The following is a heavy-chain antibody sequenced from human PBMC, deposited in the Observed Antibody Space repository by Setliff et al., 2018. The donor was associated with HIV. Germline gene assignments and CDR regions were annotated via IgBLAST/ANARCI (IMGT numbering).Heavy chain of an antibody. CDR1: GFTFDDYT. D-gene: IGHD4-17*01. CDR2: ISWDGGNT. J-gene: IGHJ5*02. V-gene: IGHV3-43*01. Sequence: PGESLKISCAASGFTFDDYTMHWVRQAPGKGLEWVSIISWDGGNTYYADSVKGRFTISRDSAKDSLYLQMNSLRAEDTAVYYCAREGSRRLRLDLWGQGTLVTVSS. CDR3: AREGSRRLRLDL.